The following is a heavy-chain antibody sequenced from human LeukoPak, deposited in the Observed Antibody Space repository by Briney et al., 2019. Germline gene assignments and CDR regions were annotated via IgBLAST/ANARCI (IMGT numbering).Heavy chain of an antibody. J-gene: IGHJ6*02. D-gene: IGHD3-9*01. CDR2: IIPIFGTA. CDR3: ARDTPNYDILTGYEYYYGMDV. V-gene: IGHV1-69*06. Sequence: SVKVSCKASGGTFSSYAISWVRQAPGQGLEWMGGIIPIFGTANYAQKFQGRVTITADKSTSTAYMELSSLRSEDTAVYYCARDTPNYDILTGYEYYYGMDVWGQGTTVTVSS. CDR1: GGTFSSYA.